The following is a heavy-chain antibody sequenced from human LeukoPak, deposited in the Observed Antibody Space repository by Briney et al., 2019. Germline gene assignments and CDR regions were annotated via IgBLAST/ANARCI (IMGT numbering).Heavy chain of an antibody. Sequence: SETLSLTCAVSGGSISSGGYSWRWIRQPPGTGLEWIGYIYHSGSTYYNPSLKSRVTISVDRSKNQFSLKLSSVTAADTAVYYCARSSYWFDPWGQGTLVTVSS. V-gene: IGHV4-30-2*01. CDR3: ARSSYWFDP. CDR1: GGSISSGGYS. J-gene: IGHJ5*02. CDR2: IYHSGST. D-gene: IGHD6-6*01.